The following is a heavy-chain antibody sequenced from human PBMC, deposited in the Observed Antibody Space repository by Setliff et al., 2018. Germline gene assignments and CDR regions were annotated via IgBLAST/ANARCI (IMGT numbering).Heavy chain of an antibody. V-gene: IGHV4-34*01. CDR3: ARGTKTMVINYWYFDV. Sequence: SETLSLTCAIYGQSFSDYYWSWVRQPPGKGLEWIGEIYHSGSTNYNPSLKSRVTISVDTSKNQFYLNLRSVTAADTAVYFCARGTKTMVINYWYFDVWGRGTPVTVSS. CDR1: GQSFSDYY. CDR2: IYHSGST. D-gene: IGHD4-17*01. J-gene: IGHJ2*01.